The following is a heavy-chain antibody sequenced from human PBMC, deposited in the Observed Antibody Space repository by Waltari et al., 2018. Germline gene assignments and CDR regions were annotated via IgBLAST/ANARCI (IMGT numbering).Heavy chain of an antibody. CDR3: ARGGYSDFDY. D-gene: IGHD6-13*01. Sequence: QVQLQQWGAGLLKPSETLSLTCAVYGGSFSGYYWSWIRQPPGKGLEWIGESNHSGSTNYNPSLKSRVTISVDTSKNQFSLKLSSVTAADTAVYYCARGGYSDFDYWGQGTLVTVSS. J-gene: IGHJ4*02. CDR2: SNHSGST. CDR1: GGSFSGYY. V-gene: IGHV4-34*01.